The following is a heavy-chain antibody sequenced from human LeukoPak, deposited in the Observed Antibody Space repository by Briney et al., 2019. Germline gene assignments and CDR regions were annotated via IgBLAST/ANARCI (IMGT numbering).Heavy chain of an antibody. D-gene: IGHD1-1*01. V-gene: IGHV3-15*01. CDR2: IKSNADGGTT. J-gene: IGHJ4*02. Sequence: PGGSLRLSCAASGFTFSTAWMSWVRQAPGKGLEWVGRIKSNADGGTTDYAAPVKGRLAISRDDSKNTLYLEMNSLKTEDTAMYYCATPNRWYKFDYWGQGTLVTVSS. CDR1: GFTFSTAW. CDR3: ATPNRWYKFDY.